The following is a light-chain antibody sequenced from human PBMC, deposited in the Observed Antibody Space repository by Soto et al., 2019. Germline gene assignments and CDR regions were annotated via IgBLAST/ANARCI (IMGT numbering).Light chain of an antibody. CDR2: DSS. J-gene: IGKJ4*01. CDR3: QQRSDWHST. Sequence: EIVLTQSPATLSLSPGDRATLSCRASPSVGSYLGWYQQRPRQAPRLLIYDSSNRATGIPARCRGSGSGTDFAPASSSLEPEDVAAYDCQQRSDWHSTFGGGNKVEIK. CDR1: PSVGSY. V-gene: IGKV3-11*01.